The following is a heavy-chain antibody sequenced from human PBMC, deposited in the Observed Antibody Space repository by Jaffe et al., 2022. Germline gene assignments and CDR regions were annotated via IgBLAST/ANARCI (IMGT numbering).Heavy chain of an antibody. Sequence: EVQLVESGGGLVQPGGSLRLSCAASGFTFSSYEMNWVRQAPGKGLEWVSYISSSGSTIYYADSVKGRFTISRDNAKNSLYLQMNSLRAEDTAVYYCAREFSMVRGVIGDDAFDIWGQGTMVTVSS. CDR2: ISSSGSTI. V-gene: IGHV3-48*03. CDR3: AREFSMVRGVIGDDAFDI. D-gene: IGHD3-10*01. CDR1: GFTFSSYE. J-gene: IGHJ3*02.